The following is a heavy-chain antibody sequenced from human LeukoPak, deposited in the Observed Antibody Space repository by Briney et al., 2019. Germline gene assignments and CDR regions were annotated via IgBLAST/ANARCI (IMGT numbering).Heavy chain of an antibody. CDR2: INPSGGST. D-gene: IGHD2-21*02. J-gene: IGHJ4*02. V-gene: IGHV1-46*01. CDR1: GYTLTELS. Sequence: ASVKVYCKVSGYTLTELSMHWVRQAPGQGLEWMGIINPSGGSTSYAQKFQGRVTMTRDTSTSTVYMELSSLRSEDTAVYYCARLLTHYCGGDCYSERQNDYWGQGTLVTVSS. CDR3: ARLLTHYCGGDCYSERQNDY.